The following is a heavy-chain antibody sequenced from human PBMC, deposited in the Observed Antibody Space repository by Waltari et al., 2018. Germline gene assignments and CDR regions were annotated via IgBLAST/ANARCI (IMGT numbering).Heavy chain of an antibody. CDR3: ARDFVAGKTSYYYYGMDV. Sequence: EVQLVESGGGLVQPGGSLRLSCAASGFTFSSYWMSWVCQAPGKGLEWVANIKQDGSEKYYVDSVKGRFTISRDNSKNTLYLQMNSLRAEDTAVYYCARDFVAGKTSYYYYGMDVWGQGTTVTVSS. CDR2: IKQDGSEK. CDR1: GFTFSSYW. J-gene: IGHJ6*02. V-gene: IGHV3-7*05. D-gene: IGHD6-19*01.